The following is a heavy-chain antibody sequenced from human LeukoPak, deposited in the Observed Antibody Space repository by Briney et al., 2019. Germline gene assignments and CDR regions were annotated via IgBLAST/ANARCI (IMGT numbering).Heavy chain of an antibody. V-gene: IGHV4-39*07. D-gene: IGHD3-22*01. J-gene: IGHJ6*03. Sequence: SETLSLTCTVSGGSISSSSYYWGWIRQPPGKGLEWIGSIYYSGSTNYNPSLKSRVTISVDTSKNQFSLKLSSVTAADTAVYYCAGGLLPYYYYMDVWGKGTTVTISS. CDR1: GGSISSSSYY. CDR3: AGGLLPYYYYMDV. CDR2: IYYSGST.